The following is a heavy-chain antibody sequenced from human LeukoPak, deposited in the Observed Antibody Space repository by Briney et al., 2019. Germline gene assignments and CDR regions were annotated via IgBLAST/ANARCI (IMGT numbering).Heavy chain of an antibody. CDR2: INPSGGST. Sequence: GASVKVSCKASGYTFIGYYMHWVRQAPGQGLEWMGIINPSGGSTSYAQKFQGRVTMTRDTSTSTVYMELSSLRSEDTAVYYCARDPSRYCSGGSCYYFDYWGQGTLVTVSS. CDR1: GYTFIGYY. V-gene: IGHV1-46*01. D-gene: IGHD2-15*01. CDR3: ARDPSRYCSGGSCYYFDY. J-gene: IGHJ4*02.